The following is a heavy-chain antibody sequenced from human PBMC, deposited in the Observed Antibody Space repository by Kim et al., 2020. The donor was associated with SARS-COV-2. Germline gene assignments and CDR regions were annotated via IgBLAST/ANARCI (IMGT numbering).Heavy chain of an antibody. D-gene: IGHD5-18*01. CDR1: GFTFGHYA. CDR3: TKERPGYTYGDAFDI. V-gene: IGHV3-9*01. Sequence: GGSLRLSCAASGFTFGHYAMHWVRQAPGKGLEWVSGISWNSGRVGYADSAKGRFTISRDNAKSSLYLQMNSLRSDDTALYYCTKERPGYTYGDAFDIWGQGTTDTVSS. CDR2: ISWNSGRV. J-gene: IGHJ3*02.